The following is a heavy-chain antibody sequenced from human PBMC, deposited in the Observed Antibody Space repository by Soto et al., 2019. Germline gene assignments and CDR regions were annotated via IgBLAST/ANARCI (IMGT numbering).Heavy chain of an antibody. Sequence: ASVKVSCKASGYTFTSYYMHWVRQAPGQGLEWMGIINPSGGSTSYAQKFQGRVTMTRDTSTSTVYMELSSLRSEDTVVYYCARSISNYYKYMDVWGKGTTVTVSS. CDR1: GYTFTSYY. D-gene: IGHD3-3*02. CDR3: ARSISNYYKYMDV. J-gene: IGHJ6*03. CDR2: INPSGGST. V-gene: IGHV1-46*03.